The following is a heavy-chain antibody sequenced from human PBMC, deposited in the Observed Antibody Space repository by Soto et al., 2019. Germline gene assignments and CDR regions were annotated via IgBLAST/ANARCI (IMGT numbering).Heavy chain of an antibody. V-gene: IGHV3-23*01. Sequence: GVSLRLSCAASGFTFSSYAMSWVRQAPGKGLEWVSAISGSGGSTYYADSVKGRFTISRDNSKNTLYLQMNSLRAEDTAVYYCAKDQGGPGPYYYYGMDVWGQGTTVTVSS. CDR1: GFTFSSYA. D-gene: IGHD2-15*01. J-gene: IGHJ6*02. CDR3: AKDQGGPGPYYYYGMDV. CDR2: ISGSGGST.